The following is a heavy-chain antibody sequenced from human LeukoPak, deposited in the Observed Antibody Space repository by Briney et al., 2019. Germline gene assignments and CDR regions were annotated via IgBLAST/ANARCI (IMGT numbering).Heavy chain of an antibody. Sequence: GSLRLSCAASGFTFSSYGMHWVRQAPGKGLEWVAVISYDGSNKYYADSVKGRFTISRDNSKNTLYLQMNSLRAEDTAMYYCAKDHSSGSYVYWGQGTLVTVSS. J-gene: IGHJ4*02. CDR3: AKDHSSGSYVY. CDR1: GFTFSSYG. V-gene: IGHV3-30*18. D-gene: IGHD6-19*01. CDR2: ISYDGSNK.